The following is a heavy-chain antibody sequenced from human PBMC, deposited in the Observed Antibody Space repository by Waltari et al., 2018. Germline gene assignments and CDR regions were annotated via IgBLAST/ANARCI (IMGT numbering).Heavy chain of an antibody. J-gene: IGHJ3*02. V-gene: IGHV1-2*06. D-gene: IGHD6-13*01. Sequence: QVQLVQSGAEVKKPGASGKVSCKAYGYTFTGYYMHWGRQAPGQGLEWMGRINPNSGGTNYAQNFQGRVTMTRDTSISTAYMELSSLKSDDTAVYYCARDSGTGAFDIWGQGTMVTVSS. CDR1: GYTFTGYY. CDR2: INPNSGGT. CDR3: ARDSGTGAFDI.